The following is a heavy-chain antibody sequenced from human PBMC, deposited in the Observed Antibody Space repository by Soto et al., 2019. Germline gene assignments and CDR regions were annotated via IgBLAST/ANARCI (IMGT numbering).Heavy chain of an antibody. CDR1: GFTVSSNY. CDR2: SYSGGST. Sequence: PGGSLTLSCATSGFTVSSNYMSWVRPAPGRGLEWVSVSYSGGSTYYADSVKGRFTISRDNSKNTLYLQMNSLRAEATAVYYCARDQDSGLEVWGPGTPVTVSS. CDR3: ARDQDSGLEV. J-gene: IGHJ6*02. V-gene: IGHV3-53*01.